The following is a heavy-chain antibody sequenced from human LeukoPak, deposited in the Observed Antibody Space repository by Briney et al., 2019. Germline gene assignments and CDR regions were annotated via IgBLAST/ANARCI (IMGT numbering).Heavy chain of an antibody. CDR3: ARVPDDFRGVYYFDH. J-gene: IGHJ4*02. V-gene: IGHV1-18*01. Sequence: ASVKVSCKASGYTFTSYGISWVRQAPGQGLEWMGWISAYNGNTNYAQKLQGRVTMTTDTSTSTAYMELRSLRSDDTAVYYCARVPDDFRGVYYFDHWGQGTLVTVSS. CDR2: ISAYNGNT. D-gene: IGHD3/OR15-3a*01. CDR1: GYTFTSYG.